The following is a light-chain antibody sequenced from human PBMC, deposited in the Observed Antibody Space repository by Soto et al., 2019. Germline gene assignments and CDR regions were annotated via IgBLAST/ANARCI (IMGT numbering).Light chain of an antibody. Sequence: ENVLTQSPGTLSLSPGERATLSCRASQSVSSNFLAWYQQKPGQAPRLLINGASNRATGIPDRFSGSGSGTHFTLTISRLEPGDFAVYYCQHFGGTTFTFGQGTRLEIK. CDR3: QHFGGTTFT. CDR2: GAS. CDR1: QSVSSNF. V-gene: IGKV3-20*01. J-gene: IGKJ5*01.